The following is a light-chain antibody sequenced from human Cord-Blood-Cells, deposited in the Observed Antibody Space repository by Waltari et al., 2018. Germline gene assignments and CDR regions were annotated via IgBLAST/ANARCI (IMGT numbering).Light chain of an antibody. V-gene: IGKV3-11*01. CDR1: QSVSSY. CDR3: QQRSNWPPIT. Sequence: IVLTKSPTTLSLSPGDIDTLHCRASQSVSSYLAWYQQKPGQAPRLIISDASNRATGIPARFSGSGSGTDFTLTISSLEPEDFAVYYCQQRSNWPPITFGQGTRLEIK. CDR2: DAS. J-gene: IGKJ5*01.